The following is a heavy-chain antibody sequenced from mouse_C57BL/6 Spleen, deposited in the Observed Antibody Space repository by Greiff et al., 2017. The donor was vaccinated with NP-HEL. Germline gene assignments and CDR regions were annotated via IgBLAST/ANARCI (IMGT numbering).Heavy chain of an antibody. CDR3: ARWDYGGYYAMDY. Sequence: EVMLVESGGGLVKPGGSLKLSCAASGFTFSDYGMHWVRQAPEKGLEWVAYISSGSSTIYYADTVKGRFTISRDNAKNTLFLQMTSLRSEDTAMYYCARWDYGGYYAMDYWGQGTSVTVSS. J-gene: IGHJ4*01. CDR1: GFTFSDYG. D-gene: IGHD1-2*01. V-gene: IGHV5-17*01. CDR2: ISSGSSTI.